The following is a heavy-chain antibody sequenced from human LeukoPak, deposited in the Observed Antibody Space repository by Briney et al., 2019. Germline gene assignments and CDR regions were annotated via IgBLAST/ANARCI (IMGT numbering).Heavy chain of an antibody. Sequence: SVKVSCKASGGTFSSYAISWVRQAPGQGLEWMGGIIPIFGTANYTQKFQGRVTITADESTSTAYMELSSLRSEDTAVYYCARGTYIVGATLFDYWGQGTLVAVSS. CDR3: ARGTYIVGATLFDY. V-gene: IGHV1-69*13. J-gene: IGHJ4*02. CDR2: IIPIFGTA. D-gene: IGHD1-26*01. CDR1: GGTFSSYA.